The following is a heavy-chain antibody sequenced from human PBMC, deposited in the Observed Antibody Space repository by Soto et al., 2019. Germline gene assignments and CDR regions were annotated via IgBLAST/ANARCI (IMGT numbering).Heavy chain of an antibody. CDR2: ISGSGGST. CDR1: GFTFSSYA. D-gene: IGHD2-2*02. V-gene: IGHV3-23*01. CDR3: AKVLRPFVVVPAAILQDAFDI. J-gene: IGHJ3*02. Sequence: EVQLLESGGGLVQPGGSLRLSCAASGFTFSSYAMSWVRQAPGKGLEWVSAISGSGGSTYYADSVKGRFTISRDNSKNTLYLQMNSLRAEDTAVYYCAKVLRPFVVVPAAILQDAFDIWGQGTMVTVSS.